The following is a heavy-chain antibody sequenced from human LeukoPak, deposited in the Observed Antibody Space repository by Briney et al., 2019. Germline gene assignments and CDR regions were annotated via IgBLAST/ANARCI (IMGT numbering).Heavy chain of an antibody. J-gene: IGHJ4*02. Sequence: PGGSLRLSCAASGFTFSSYAMHWVRQAPGKGLEYVSAISSNGGSTYYANSVKGRFTISRDNSKNTLYLQMGSLRAEDMAVYYCARDATVTTSGVDYWGQGTLVTVSS. CDR3: ARDATVTTSGVDY. V-gene: IGHV3-64*01. D-gene: IGHD4-17*01. CDR1: GFTFSSYA. CDR2: ISSNGGST.